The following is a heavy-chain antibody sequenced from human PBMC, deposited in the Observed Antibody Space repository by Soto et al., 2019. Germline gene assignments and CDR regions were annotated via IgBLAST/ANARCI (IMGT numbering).Heavy chain of an antibody. CDR2: IDWDDDK. D-gene: IGHD6-13*01. J-gene: IGHJ6*02. CDR1: GFSLSTSGMC. Sequence: SGPTLVNPTQTLTLTCTFSGFSLSTSGMCVSWIRQPPGKALEWLALIDWDDDKYYSTSLKTRLTISKDTSKNQVVLTMTNMDPVDTATYYCARIPGIAAATHYYYYGMDVWGQGTTVTVSS. CDR3: ARIPGIAAATHYYYYGMDV. V-gene: IGHV2-70*01.